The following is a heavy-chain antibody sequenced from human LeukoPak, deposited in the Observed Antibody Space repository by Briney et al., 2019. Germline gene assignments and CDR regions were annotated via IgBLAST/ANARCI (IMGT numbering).Heavy chain of an antibody. V-gene: IGHV3-30*02. D-gene: IGHD1-26*01. CDR1: GFIFSSYG. Sequence: PGGSLRLSCAASGFIFSSYGMHWVRQAPDKGLEWLAFIRYDGGEKYYADSVKGRFTISRDNSKNTLYLQMNSLRAEDTAVYYCARHDEIVGANRSFGYWGQGTLVTVSS. CDR3: ARHDEIVGANRSFGY. J-gene: IGHJ4*02. CDR2: IRYDGGEK.